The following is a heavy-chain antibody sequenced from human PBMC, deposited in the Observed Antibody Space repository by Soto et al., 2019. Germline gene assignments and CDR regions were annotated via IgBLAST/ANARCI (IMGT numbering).Heavy chain of an antibody. D-gene: IGHD2-15*01. J-gene: IGHJ4*02. CDR3: ARRPHCSGGICYYGLDN. V-gene: IGHV1-8*01. Sequence: ASVKVSCKASGYTFTNSDINWVRQAPGQGLEWMGWLNPDSGHAAYAQKFQGRVTLTTSTSTSTVYMEMRSLGSEDTAVYYCARRPHCSGGICYYGLDNWGQGTLVTSPQ. CDR1: GYTFTNSD. CDR2: LNPDSGHA.